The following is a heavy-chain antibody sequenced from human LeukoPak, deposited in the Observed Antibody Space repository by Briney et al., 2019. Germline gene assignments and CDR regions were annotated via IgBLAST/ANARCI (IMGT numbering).Heavy chain of an antibody. CDR3: TTEGSLAYSSSWYGDLDAFDI. D-gene: IGHD6-13*01. J-gene: IGHJ3*02. CDR1: GFTLSNAW. CDR2: IKNKTDGRTT. Sequence: GGSLRLSCAASGFTLSNAWRSWVGRAQGKGLEWVGSIKNKTDGRTTYYAATVEGRFTMSRDKSRNTLYLQMNSLKTEDTAVYYCTTEGSLAYSSSWYGDLDAFDIWGQGTMVIVSS. V-gene: IGHV3-15*01.